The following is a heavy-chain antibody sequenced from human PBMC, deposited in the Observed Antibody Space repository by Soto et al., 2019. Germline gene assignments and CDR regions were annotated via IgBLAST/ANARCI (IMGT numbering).Heavy chain of an antibody. V-gene: IGHV1-18*01. CDR2: ISAHNGNT. CDR3: ARGRYEDY. CDR1: GYGFTTYG. D-gene: IGHD1-1*01. Sequence: QVHLVQSGAEVKKPGASVKVSCKGSGYGFTTYGITWVRQAPGQGLEWMAWISAHNGNTNYAQKLQGRVTVTRDTSTSTAYMELRSLTSDYTAVYYCARGRYEDYLGQGALVTVSS. J-gene: IGHJ4*02.